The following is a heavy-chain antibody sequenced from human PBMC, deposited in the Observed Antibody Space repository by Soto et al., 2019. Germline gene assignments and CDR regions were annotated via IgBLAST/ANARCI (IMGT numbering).Heavy chain of an antibody. J-gene: IGHJ6*02. CDR3: VRHEPTYYPHSGMHV. CDR2: IYPCDSDT. V-gene: IGHV5-51*01. Sequence: GESLKFSCKGSGFSFTTYWIGWVRQMPGKGLEWMGIIYPCDSDTRYSPSFHGQVTISADNSISTAYLQWSSLKASDTAMYYCVRHEPTYYPHSGMHVWGPAPTVTVSS. D-gene: IGHD1-26*01. CDR1: GFSFTTYW.